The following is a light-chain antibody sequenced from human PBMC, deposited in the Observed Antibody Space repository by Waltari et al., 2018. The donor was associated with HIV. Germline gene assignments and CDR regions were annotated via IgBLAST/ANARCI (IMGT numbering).Light chain of an antibody. Sequence: QSLLTQPPPASGTPGQRVTISCSGGSSHIRSKSVSWSQQHPGTAPKLLLYRNNQRPSGVPDRFSGSKSGTSASLAISGLRSEDEADYFCATWDDSLSGWVFGGGTNLTVL. J-gene: IGLJ3*02. V-gene: IGLV1-47*01. CDR3: ATWDDSLSGWV. CDR2: RNN. CDR1: SSHIRSKS.